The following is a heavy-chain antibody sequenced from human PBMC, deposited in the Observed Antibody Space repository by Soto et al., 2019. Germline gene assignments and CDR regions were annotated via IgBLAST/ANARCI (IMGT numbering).Heavy chain of an antibody. D-gene: IGHD6-6*01. CDR2: IWYDGSNK. J-gene: IGHJ4*02. CDR1: GFTFSSYG. CDR3: ARDFIPPIAARFTFDY. Sequence: PGGSLRLSCAASGFTFSSYGMHWVRQAPGKGLEWVAVIWYDGSNKYYADSVKGRFTISRDNSKNTLYLQMNSLRAEDTAVYYCARDFIPPIAARFTFDYWGQGTLVTVSS. V-gene: IGHV3-33*01.